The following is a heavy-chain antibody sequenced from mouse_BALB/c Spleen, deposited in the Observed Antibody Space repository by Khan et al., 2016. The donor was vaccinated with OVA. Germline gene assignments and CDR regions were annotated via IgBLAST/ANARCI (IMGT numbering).Heavy chain of an antibody. J-gene: IGHJ4*01. Sequence: QVQLQQPGAEPARPGASVKMSCTASGYTFSSNTLHWVKQRPGQGLEWIGYINPRSGYTNYNQTFNDKATLTADKSSSTAYMQLSSLTSEDSAVYYCARRTTAYAMDYWGQGTSVTVSS. CDR2: INPRSGYT. CDR3: ARRTTAYAMDY. CDR1: GYTFSSNT. D-gene: IGHD1-2*01. V-gene: IGHV1-4*01.